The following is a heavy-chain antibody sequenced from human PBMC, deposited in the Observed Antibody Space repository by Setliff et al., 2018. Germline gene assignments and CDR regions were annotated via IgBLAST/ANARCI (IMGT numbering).Heavy chain of an antibody. Sequence: SETLSLTCSVAGGSMTDFFWHWFRRPPGKGLEWIGYIYTKGGTNYSPSLKSRVTMSVDRSRNQFSLTPSSVSAADMAVYYCARGLNTESWTPLYWSPGTLVTVSS. CDR1: GGSMTDFF. J-gene: IGHJ4*02. CDR2: IYTKGGT. V-gene: IGHV4-4*08. D-gene: IGHD2-15*01. CDR3: ARGLNTESWTPLY.